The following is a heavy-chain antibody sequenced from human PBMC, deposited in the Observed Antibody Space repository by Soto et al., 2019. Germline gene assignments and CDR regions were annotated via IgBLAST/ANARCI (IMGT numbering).Heavy chain of an antibody. CDR1: GFTFSSHA. CDR2: ISGSGGST. D-gene: IGHD1-26*01. Sequence: GGSLRLSCAASGFTFSSHAMSWVRQAPGKGLEWVASISGSGGSTYYADSVKGRLSFFRDNSKSTLILQMNSLRAEDTAVYYCAKGGDSSGIFHFWGQGTRVTVSS. V-gene: IGHV3-23*01. CDR3: AKGGDSSGIFHF. J-gene: IGHJ4*02.